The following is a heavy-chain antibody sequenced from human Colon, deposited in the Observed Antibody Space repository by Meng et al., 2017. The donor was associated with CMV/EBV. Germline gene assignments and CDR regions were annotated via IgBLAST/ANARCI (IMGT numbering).Heavy chain of an antibody. CDR1: FNFSPFA. V-gene: IGHV3-30*04. Sequence: FNFSPFAMHWVRQAPGKGLEWVAAISYEAPYMFYAESVKGRFTISRDNSKDTLFVQMNSLKVEDTGIYFCARDKGSGGAQPRGYFDLWGRGTLVTVSS. J-gene: IGHJ2*01. D-gene: IGHD3-10*01. CDR2: ISYEAPYM. CDR3: ARDKGSGGAQPRGYFDL.